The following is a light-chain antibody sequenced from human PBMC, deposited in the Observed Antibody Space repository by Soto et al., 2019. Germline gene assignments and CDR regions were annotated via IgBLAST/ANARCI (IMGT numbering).Light chain of an antibody. Sequence: EIVMTQSPATLSVSPGERATLSCRASQSVSSNLAWYQEKPGQAPRLLISCASTRATGIPASFSGSGSGTDFTLTISSLQSEDFAVYYCQQYNNWPPGNFGQGTKVEIK. J-gene: IGKJ1*01. CDR2: CAS. CDR3: QQYNNWPPGN. V-gene: IGKV3-15*01. CDR1: QSVSSN.